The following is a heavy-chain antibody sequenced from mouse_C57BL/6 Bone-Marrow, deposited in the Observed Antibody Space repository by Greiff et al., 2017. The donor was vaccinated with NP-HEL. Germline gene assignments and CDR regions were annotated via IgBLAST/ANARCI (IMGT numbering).Heavy chain of an antibody. Sequence: VQLQQSGTVLVRPGASVKMSCKTSGYTFTSYWMHWVKQRPGQGLEWIGAIYPGNSDTSYNQKFKGKAKLTAVTSASTAYMELSSLTNEDSAVYYGTYGNYYYAMDYWGQGTSVTVSS. CDR3: TYGNYYYAMDY. CDR2: IYPGNSDT. J-gene: IGHJ4*01. D-gene: IGHD2-1*01. V-gene: IGHV1-5*01. CDR1: GYTFTSYW.